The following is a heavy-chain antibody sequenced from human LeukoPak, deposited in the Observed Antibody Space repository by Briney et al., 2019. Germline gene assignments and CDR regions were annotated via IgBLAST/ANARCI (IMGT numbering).Heavy chain of an antibody. CDR2: INAGNGNT. V-gene: IGHV1-3*01. CDR3: AREDSSSSVGY. D-gene: IGHD6-6*01. J-gene: IGHJ4*02. Sequence: ASVKVSCKASGYTFTTYAMHWVRQAPGQRLECMGWINAGNGNTKYSQKFQDRVTITRDTSASTAYMELSSLRSEDTAVYYCAREDSSSSVGYWGQGTLVTVSS. CDR1: GYTFTTYA.